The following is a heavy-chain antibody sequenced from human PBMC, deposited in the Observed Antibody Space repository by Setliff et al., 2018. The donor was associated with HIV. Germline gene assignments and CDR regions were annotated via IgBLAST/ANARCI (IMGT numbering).Heavy chain of an antibody. CDR3: AKDGWGYDYVGAYYFDY. D-gene: IGHD5-12*01. V-gene: IGHV3-43*01. J-gene: IGHJ4*02. CDR1: GFNVNNKY. CDR2: ISWDGDMT. Sequence: GGSLRLSCAASGFNVNNKYMSWVRQAPGKGLEWVSLISWDGDMTYYADSVKGRFTISRDNSKNSLYLQMNSLTTEDTGLYYCAKDGWGYDYVGAYYFDYWGQGTPVTVSS.